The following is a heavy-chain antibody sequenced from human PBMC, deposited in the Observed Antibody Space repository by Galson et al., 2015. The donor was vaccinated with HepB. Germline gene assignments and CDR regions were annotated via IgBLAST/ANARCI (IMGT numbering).Heavy chain of an antibody. D-gene: IGHD6-19*01. CDR2: IVVGSGNT. CDR1: GLTFINSA. Sequence: SVKVSCKASGLTFINSAVQWVRQARGQRLEWIGWIVVGSGNTNYAQKFQGRVTITRDMSTSTAYMELSSLRSEDTAVYYCAADAPYRNGWAYNYSFAMDVWGQGTTVTVSS. V-gene: IGHV1-58*01. J-gene: IGHJ6*02. CDR3: AADAPYRNGWAYNYSFAMDV.